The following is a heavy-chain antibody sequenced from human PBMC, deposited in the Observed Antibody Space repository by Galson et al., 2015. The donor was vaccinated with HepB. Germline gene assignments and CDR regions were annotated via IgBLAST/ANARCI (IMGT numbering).Heavy chain of an antibody. J-gene: IGHJ6*03. CDR1: GFTFSDYS. D-gene: IGHD3-3*01. CDR2: ISSSSNYI. V-gene: IGHV3-21*01. CDR3: ASEQFWSRYYQYMDV. Sequence: SLRLSCAASGFTFSDYSMNWVRQAPGKGLEWVSSISSSSNYIYYADSVKGRFTISRDNAKNSLYLRMNSLRAEDTAVYYCASEQFWSRYYQYMDVWGKGTTVTVSS.